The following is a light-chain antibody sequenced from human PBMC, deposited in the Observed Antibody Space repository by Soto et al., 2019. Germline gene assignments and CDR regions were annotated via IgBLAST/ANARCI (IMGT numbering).Light chain of an antibody. CDR1: PSVSSSY. J-gene: IGKJ5*01. V-gene: IGKV3-20*01. CDR3: QQYGRSPPIT. CDR2: GAS. Sequence: ENVLTQAPGTPSLSPGGRATLSCRGRPSVSSSYLAWYQQKPGQAPRLLICGASSRATGIPDRFSGSGSGTDFTLTISRLEPEDFAVYYCQQYGRSPPITFGQGTRLEIK.